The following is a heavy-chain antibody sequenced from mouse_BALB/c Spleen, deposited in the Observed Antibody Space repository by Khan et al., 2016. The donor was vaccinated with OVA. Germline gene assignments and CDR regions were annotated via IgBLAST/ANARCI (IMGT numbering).Heavy chain of an antibody. J-gene: IGHJ4*01. CDR2: ISYSGST. CDR3: ASALGRYYALDY. CDR1: GYSITSDYA. Sequence: EVKLLEPGPGLVKPSQSLSLTCTVTGYSITSDYAWNWLRQFPGNKLEWMGYISYSGSTTYNPSLKSRISITRDTSKDQFFLQLKSVTSEDTAPYYCASALGRYYALDYWGQGTSVTVSS. V-gene: IGHV3-2*02. D-gene: IGHD4-1*01.